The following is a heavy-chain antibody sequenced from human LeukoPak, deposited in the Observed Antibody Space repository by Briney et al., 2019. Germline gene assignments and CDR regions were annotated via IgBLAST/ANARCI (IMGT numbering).Heavy chain of an antibody. V-gene: IGHV1-69*04. CDR2: IIPILGIA. D-gene: IGHD3-10*01. CDR3: ARAYLYGSTTKADCGSGSTP. CDR1: GGTFSSYA. Sequence: VASVKVSCKASGGTFSSYAISWVRQAPGQGLEWMGRIIPILGIANYAQKFQGRVTITADKSTSTAYMELSSLRSEDTAVYYCARAYLYGSTTKADCGSGSTPWGQGTLVTVSS. J-gene: IGHJ5*02.